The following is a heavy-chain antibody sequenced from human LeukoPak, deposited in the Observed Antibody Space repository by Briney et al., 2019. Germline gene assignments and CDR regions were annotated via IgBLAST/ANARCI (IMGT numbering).Heavy chain of an antibody. CDR2: IYYSGST. V-gene: IGHV4-59*12. CDR1: GGSISSYY. Sequence: PSETLSLTCTVSGGSISSYYWSWIRQPPGKGLEWIGYIYYSGSTNYNPSLKSRVTMSVDASKNQFSLELSSVTAADTAVYYCARYVSGAFDIWGQGTVVTVSS. CDR3: ARYVSGAFDI. D-gene: IGHD3-10*01. J-gene: IGHJ3*02.